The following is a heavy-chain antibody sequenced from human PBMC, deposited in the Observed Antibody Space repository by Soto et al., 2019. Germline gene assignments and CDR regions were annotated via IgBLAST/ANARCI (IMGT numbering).Heavy chain of an antibody. CDR2: IYHSGSI. V-gene: IGHV4-38-2*02. J-gene: IGHJ5*02. D-gene: IGHD1-1*01. CDR1: GYSISSGYY. CDR3: ARDLENWNX. Sequence: LSLTCAVYGYSISSGYYWGWIRQPPGKGLEWIGSIYHSGSIYYNPSLKRRVTISVDTFKNQFSIKMRSVTAADTAVYYCARDLENWNXWGQGTLVTVSX.